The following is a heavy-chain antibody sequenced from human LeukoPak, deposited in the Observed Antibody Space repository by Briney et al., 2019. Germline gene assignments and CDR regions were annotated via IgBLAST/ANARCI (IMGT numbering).Heavy chain of an antibody. CDR2: ISWNSGSI. J-gene: IGHJ5*02. CDR3: AKGHDFWSGYYHGGDWFDP. V-gene: IGHV3-9*01. D-gene: IGHD3-3*01. Sequence: GGSLRLSCAASGFTFDDYAMHWVRHAPGKGLEWVSGISWNSGSIGYADSVKGRFTISRDNAKNSLYLQMNSLRAEDTALYYCAKGHDFWSGYYHGGDWFDPWGQGTLVTVSS. CDR1: GFTFDDYA.